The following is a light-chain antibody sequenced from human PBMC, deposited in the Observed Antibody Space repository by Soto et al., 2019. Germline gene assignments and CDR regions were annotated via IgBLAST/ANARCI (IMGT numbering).Light chain of an antibody. CDR3: QQHSNWPPIT. CDR1: QSVSSY. CDR2: DAS. J-gene: IGKJ5*01. V-gene: IGKV3-11*01. Sequence: EIVLTQSPATLSLSPGERATLSCRASQSVSSYLAWYQQKPGQAPRLLIYDASNRATGIPARFSGSGSGTDFTLTISSLEPEYFAVYYYQQHSNWPPITFGQGTRLEIK.